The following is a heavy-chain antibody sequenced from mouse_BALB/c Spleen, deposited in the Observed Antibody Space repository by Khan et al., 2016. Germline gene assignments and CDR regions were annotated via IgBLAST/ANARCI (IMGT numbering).Heavy chain of an antibody. CDR1: GFTFSDAW. CDR3: TLYDHDAVDY. V-gene: IGHV6-6*01. CDR2: IRGETNNHAI. J-gene: IGHJ4*01. Sequence: EVKLEESGGGLVQPGGSMKLSCVASGFTFSDAWMDWVRQSPERGLEWVAEIRGETNNHAIYYAESVKGRFTISRDDSKSSVDLQMNSLRAEDTGIYYCTLYDHDAVDYWCQGTSVTVSS. D-gene: IGHD2-4*01.